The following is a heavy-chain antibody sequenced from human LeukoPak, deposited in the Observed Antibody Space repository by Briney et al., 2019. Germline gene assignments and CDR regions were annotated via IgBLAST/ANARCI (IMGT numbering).Heavy chain of an antibody. CDR2: IRGKAYDGTT. Sequence: SLRLSCTTSGFTFGDYSMSWFSQAPGKWLEWVGFIRGKAYDGTTEYAASVKGRFTISRDDSKSIAYLLMNSLKTEDTAVYYCSRARVAPPGVWRYWGQGTLVTVSS. CDR1: GFTFGDYS. CDR3: SRARVAPPGVWRY. V-gene: IGHV3-49*03. D-gene: IGHD3-3*01. J-gene: IGHJ4*02.